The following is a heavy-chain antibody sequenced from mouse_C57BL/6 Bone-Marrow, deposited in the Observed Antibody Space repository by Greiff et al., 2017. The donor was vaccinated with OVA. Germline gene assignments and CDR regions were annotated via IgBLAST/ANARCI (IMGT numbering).Heavy chain of an antibody. CDR3: ATLGRDYFDY. D-gene: IGHD4-1*01. Sequence: QVQLKQSGAELVKPGASVKLSCKASGYTFTSYWMHWVKQRPGQGLEWIGMIHPNSGSTNYNEKFKSKATLTVDKSSSTAYMQLSSLTSEDSAVYYCATLGRDYFDYWGQGTTLTVSS. CDR2: IHPNSGST. J-gene: IGHJ2*01. CDR1: GYTFTSYW. V-gene: IGHV1-64*01.